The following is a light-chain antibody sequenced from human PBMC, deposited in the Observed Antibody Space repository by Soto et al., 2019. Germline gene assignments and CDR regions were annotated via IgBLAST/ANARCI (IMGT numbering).Light chain of an antibody. CDR2: SNN. CDR3: AAWDDSLNGPL. Sequence: QAVVTQPPSASGTPGQRVTISCSGSSSNIGSNTVNWYQQLPGTAPKLLIYSNNQRPSGVPDRFSGSKSGTSASLAISGLQSEDEADYYCAAWDDSLNGPLIGGGTKLTVL. CDR1: SSNIGSNT. J-gene: IGLJ2*01. V-gene: IGLV1-44*01.